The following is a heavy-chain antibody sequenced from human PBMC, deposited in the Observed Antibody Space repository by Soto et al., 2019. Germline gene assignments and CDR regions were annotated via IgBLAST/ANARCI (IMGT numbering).Heavy chain of an antibody. CDR2: THDSGVT. D-gene: IGHD1-26*01. Sequence: QVQLQESGPGLVKPSQTLSLTCSVSGDSVNSGGHYWNWIRQHPGKGLEGVGYTHDSGVTSYNPAIKSRVDLSVDMSKNEVSLKLTSVTAADTAVYFCARYGCYGPNGYAFDIWGQGTMVTVSS. V-gene: IGHV4-31*03. CDR1: GDSVNSGGHY. J-gene: IGHJ3*02. CDR3: ARYGCYGPNGYAFDI.